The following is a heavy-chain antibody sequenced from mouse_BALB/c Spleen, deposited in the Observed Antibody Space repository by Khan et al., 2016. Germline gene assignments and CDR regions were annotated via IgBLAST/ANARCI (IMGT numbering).Heavy chain of an antibody. D-gene: IGHD2-4*01. J-gene: IGHJ3*01. CDR1: GFDFSRYW. CDR3: ARAGDYGDVAN. Sequence: EVQLQESGGGLVQPGGSLKLSCAASGFDFSRYWMSWVRQAPGKGLEWIGEINPESSTINYTPFLKDKFIISRDNARNTLFLQMSKVRSEDTALYYCARAGDYGDVANWGQGNLVTVSA. V-gene: IGHV4-1*02. CDR2: INPESSTI.